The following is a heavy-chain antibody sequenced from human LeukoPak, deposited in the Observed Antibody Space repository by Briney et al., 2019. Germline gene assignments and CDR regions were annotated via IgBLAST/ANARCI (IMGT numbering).Heavy chain of an antibody. CDR1: GYTFTSYG. V-gene: IGHV1-18*01. J-gene: IGHJ6*03. CDR3: ARDVDYGDLYYYYYYMDV. Sequence: GASVKVSCKASGYTFTSYGISWVRQAPGQGLEWMGWISAYNGNTNYAQKLQGRVTMTTDTSTSTAYMELRSLRSDDTAVYYCARDVDYGDLYYYYYYMDVWGKGTTVTVSS. D-gene: IGHD4-17*01. CDR2: ISAYNGNT.